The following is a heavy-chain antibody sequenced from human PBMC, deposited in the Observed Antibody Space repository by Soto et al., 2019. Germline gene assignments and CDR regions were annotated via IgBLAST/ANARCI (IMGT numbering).Heavy chain of an antibody. J-gene: IGHJ2*01. CDR1: GFTFSSYA. V-gene: IGHV3-23*01. CDR2: ISGSGGST. D-gene: IGHD3-9*01. Sequence: EVQLLESGGGLVQPGGSLRLSCAASGFTFSSYAMSWVRQAPGKGLEWVAAISGSGGSTYYADYVKGRFTISRDNSESTPYMQMSCLRSEDTAVYYCAKAGDILTGSHWYFDLWGRGTLVTVSS. CDR3: AKAGDILTGSHWYFDL.